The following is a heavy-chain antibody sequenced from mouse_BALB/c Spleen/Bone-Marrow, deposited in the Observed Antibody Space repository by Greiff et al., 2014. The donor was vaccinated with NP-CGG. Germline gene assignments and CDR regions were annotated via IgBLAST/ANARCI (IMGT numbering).Heavy chain of an antibody. D-gene: IGHD2-14*01. CDR3: AKGLRYY. V-gene: IGHV1-18*01. CDR1: GYTFTDYA. CDR2: INPNNGGT. Sequence: VQLLQSGPELVMPGASVKISCKTSGYTFTDYAIYWVKQSHGKSLEWIGRINPNNGGTNYYQKFKDKATLTLDKSSSTAYMELRSMTSEDSAVYCCAKGLRYYWGQGTSLTVSS. J-gene: IGHJ2*02.